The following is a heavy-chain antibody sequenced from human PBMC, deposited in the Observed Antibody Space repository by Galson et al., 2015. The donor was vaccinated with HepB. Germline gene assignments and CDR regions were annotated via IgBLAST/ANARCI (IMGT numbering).Heavy chain of an antibody. Sequence: ETLSLTCAVYGGSFSGYYWSWIRQSPGKGLEWMGEVNHGGSTNYNPSLKSRVTISVDTSKNQLSLKMSSVTAADTAVYYCAGRWAAPGGWHFQHWGQGTLVTVSS. J-gene: IGHJ1*01. CDR1: GGSFSGYY. V-gene: IGHV4-34*01. CDR2: VNHGGST. D-gene: IGHD6-13*01. CDR3: AGRWAAPGGWHFQH.